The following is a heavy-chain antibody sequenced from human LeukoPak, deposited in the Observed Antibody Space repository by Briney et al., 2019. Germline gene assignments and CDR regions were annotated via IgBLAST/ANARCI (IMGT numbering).Heavy chain of an antibody. D-gene: IGHD6-6*01. V-gene: IGHV1-2*06. CDR2: INPDSGGA. CDR3: ATTARRIAARLSLWLDY. Sequence: EASVKVSCKTSGYTFTAYYMHWVRQAPGQGLEWVGRINPDSGGAKYAQKFQGRVTLTWDTSISTAYMELSSLRSEDTAVYYCATTARRIAARLSLWLDYWGQGTLVTVSS. J-gene: IGHJ4*02. CDR1: GYTFTAYY.